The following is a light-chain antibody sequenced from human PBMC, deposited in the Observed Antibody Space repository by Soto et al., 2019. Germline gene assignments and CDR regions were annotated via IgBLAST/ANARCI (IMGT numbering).Light chain of an antibody. CDR2: DVS. V-gene: IGKV3-15*01. CDR1: QGVTTN. J-gene: IGKJ5*01. Sequence: EILMTQYPDTLSGSPGERATLTWGAGQGVTTNFAWYQQKSGQSPRLLIYDVSIRATGVPARLSATGYETDLTITISGMKYGDSEVYLCQQYNNWTFSFGHGTRLEIK. CDR3: QQYNNWTFS.